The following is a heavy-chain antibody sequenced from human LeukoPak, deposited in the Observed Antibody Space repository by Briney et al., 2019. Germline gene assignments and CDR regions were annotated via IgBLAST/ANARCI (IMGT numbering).Heavy chain of an antibody. D-gene: IGHD2-8*01. CDR3: ARTYCENCPNPNWFDP. V-gene: IGHV1-8*01. CDR1: GYTFSNYD. J-gene: IGHJ5*02. Sequence: GASVKVSSKASGYTFSNYDINWVRQAPGQGLEWVGWMKPVSGASDSAERFRGRVTLTSDLSTSTAYLELSSLTSEDTAVYFCARTYCENCPNPNWFDPWGQGTLITVSS. CDR2: MKPVSGAS.